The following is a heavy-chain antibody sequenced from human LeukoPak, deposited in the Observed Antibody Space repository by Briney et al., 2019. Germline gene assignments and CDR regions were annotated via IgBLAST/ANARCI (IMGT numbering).Heavy chain of an antibody. CDR3: AREVRVGATRYLFDY. V-gene: IGHV3-74*01. CDR2: INSDGSST. J-gene: IGHJ4*02. D-gene: IGHD1-26*01. CDR1: GFTFSSYW. Sequence: EGSLRLSCAASGFTFSSYWMHWVRQAPGKGLVWVSRINSDGSSTSYADSVKGRFTISRDNAKNTLYLQMNSLRAEETAVYYCAREVRVGATRYLFDYWGQGTLVTVSS.